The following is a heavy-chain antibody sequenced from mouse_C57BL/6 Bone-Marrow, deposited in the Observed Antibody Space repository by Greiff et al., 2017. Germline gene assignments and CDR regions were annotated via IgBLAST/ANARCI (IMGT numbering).Heavy chain of an antibody. CDR1: EYEFPSHD. Sequence: EVMLVESGGGLVQPGESLKLSCESNEYEFPSHDLSWVRKTPEKRLELVAAINSDGGSTYYPDTMERRFIISRDNTKKTLYLQMSSLRSEDTALYYCARQSTIPTSKDYWGQGTTLTVSS. D-gene: IGHD2-12*01. CDR2: INSDGGST. V-gene: IGHV5-2*01. CDR3: ARQSTIPTSKDY. J-gene: IGHJ2*01.